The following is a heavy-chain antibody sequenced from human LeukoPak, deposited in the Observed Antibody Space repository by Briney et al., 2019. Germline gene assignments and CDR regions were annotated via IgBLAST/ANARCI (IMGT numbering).Heavy chain of an antibody. CDR3: AREPGIAQHNWFDP. J-gene: IGHJ5*02. V-gene: IGHV1-46*01. CDR1: GYTFTRYD. D-gene: IGHD6-13*01. CDR2: INSSGGST. Sequence: ASVKVSCKASGYTFTRYDMHWVRQAPGQGLEWMGIINSSGGSTTYAQKFQGRVTMTRDMSTSTVYMELSSPRSEDTAMYYCAREPGIAQHNWFDPWGQGTLVTVSS.